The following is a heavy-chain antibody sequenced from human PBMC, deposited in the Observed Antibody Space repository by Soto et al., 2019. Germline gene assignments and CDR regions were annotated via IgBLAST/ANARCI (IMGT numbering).Heavy chain of an antibody. D-gene: IGHD2-2*03. Sequence: GGSLRLSCAASGFTVSSYAMSWVRQAPGKGLEWVSAISGSGGSTYYADSVKGRFTISSDNSKNTLYLQMNSLSAEDTAVYYCAKGVDIVVVPAANWFDPWGQGTLVTVSS. CDR2: ISGSGGST. CDR3: AKGVDIVVVPAANWFDP. CDR1: GFTVSSYA. J-gene: IGHJ5*02. V-gene: IGHV3-23*01.